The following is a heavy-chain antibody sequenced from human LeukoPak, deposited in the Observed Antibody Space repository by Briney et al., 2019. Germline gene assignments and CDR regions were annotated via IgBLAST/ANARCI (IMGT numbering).Heavy chain of an antibody. Sequence: ASVKVSCKASGYTFTCCSLHCLQQAPGQGLERMRWITLYNGNTKHAKKFQGRVTITRDMSLRTAYIELSSLRSEDSAVYYWAREGRGYSGYDQGCYYYGMDVWGQGTTATVSS. D-gene: IGHD5-12*01. V-gene: IGHV1-68*01. CDR2: ITLYNGNT. CDR3: AREGRGYSGYDQGCYYYGMDV. CDR1: GYTFTCCS. J-gene: IGHJ6*02.